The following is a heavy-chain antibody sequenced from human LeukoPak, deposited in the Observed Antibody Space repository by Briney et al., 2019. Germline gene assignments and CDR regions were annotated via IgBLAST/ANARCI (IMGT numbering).Heavy chain of an antibody. CDR1: GGSISSSSYY. D-gene: IGHD7-27*01. J-gene: IGHJ6*03. CDR2: IYYSGST. V-gene: IGHV4-61*01. CDR3: AGLNWGSGFYYYMDV. Sequence: SETLSLTCTVSGGSISSSSYYWSWIRQPPGKGLEWIGYIYYSGSTNYNPSLKSRVTISVDTSKNQFSLKLSSVTAADTAVYYCAGLNWGSGFYYYMDVWGKGTTVTVSS.